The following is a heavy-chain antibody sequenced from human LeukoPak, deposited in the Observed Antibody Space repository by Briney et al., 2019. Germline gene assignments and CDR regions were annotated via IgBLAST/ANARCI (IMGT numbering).Heavy chain of an antibody. V-gene: IGHV4-4*07. CDR1: GGSISSYS. D-gene: IGHD5-12*01. J-gene: IGHJ4*02. CDR3: AREWHHVFDY. Sequence: SETLSLTYTVSGGSISSYSWSWMRQPAGKGLERIGRIYPRESPNYNPSLKSRVIMSVDKSKNQFSLKLRSVTAADTAVYYCAREWHHVFDYWGQGNLVTVSS. CDR2: IYPRESP.